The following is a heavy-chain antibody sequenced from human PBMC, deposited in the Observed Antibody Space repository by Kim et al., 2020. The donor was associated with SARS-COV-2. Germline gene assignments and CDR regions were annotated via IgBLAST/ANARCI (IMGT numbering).Heavy chain of an antibody. J-gene: IGHJ6*02. CDR1: GGSFSGYY. CDR3: ARCTKHYYGSGSYAVI. CDR2: INHSGST. V-gene: IGHV4-34*01. D-gene: IGHD3-10*01. Sequence: SETLSLTCAVYGGSFSGYYWSWIRQPPGKGLEWIGEINHSGSTNYNPSLKSRVTISVDTSKNQFSLKLSSVTAADTAVYYCARCTKHYYGSGSYAVIWGQGTTVTVSS.